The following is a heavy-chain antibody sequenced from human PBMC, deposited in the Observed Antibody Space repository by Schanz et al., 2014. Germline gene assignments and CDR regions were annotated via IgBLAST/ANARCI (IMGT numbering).Heavy chain of an antibody. J-gene: IGHJ4*02. CDR2: IRSKTYGATT. V-gene: IGHV3-49*04. CDR3: TRDGLFLRGSGSYYFDY. D-gene: IGHD3-10*01. CDR1: GFTFGDYA. Sequence: EVQLVESGGGLVQPGGSLRLSCTASGFTFGDYAMTWVRQAPGKGLEWVGFIRSKTYGATTEYAASVKGRFTISRDDSKSIAYLQMNSLKTEDTAVYYCTRDGLFLRGSGSYYFDYWGQGTLVTVSS.